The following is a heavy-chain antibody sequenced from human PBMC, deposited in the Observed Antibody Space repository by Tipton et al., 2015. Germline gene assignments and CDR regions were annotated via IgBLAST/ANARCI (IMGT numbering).Heavy chain of an antibody. CDR1: GFTFSTYG. J-gene: IGHJ4*02. CDR3: AKCFRAYSSSSHLDY. Sequence: SGFTFSTYGMHWVRQAPGKGLEWVSAISGSGGSIYYADSVKGRLTISRDNSKNTLYLQMSSLRAEDTAVYYCAKCFRAYSSSSHLDYWGQGTLVTVSS. V-gene: IGHV3-23*01. D-gene: IGHD6-6*01. CDR2: ISGSGGSI.